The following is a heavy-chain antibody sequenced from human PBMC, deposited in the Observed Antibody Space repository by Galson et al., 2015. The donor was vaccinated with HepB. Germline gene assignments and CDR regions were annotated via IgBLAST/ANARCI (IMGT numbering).Heavy chain of an antibody. J-gene: IGHJ6*02. CDR1: GFTFSSYG. CDR3: AKDLRQEYCSGGSCYLYSYYYGMDV. Sequence: SLRLSCAASGFTFSSYGMHWVRQAPGKGLEWVAFIRYDGSNKYYADSVKGRFTISRDNSKNTLYLQMNSLRAEDTAVYYCAKDLRQEYCSGGSCYLYSYYYGMDVWGQGTTVTVSS. CDR2: IRYDGSNK. V-gene: IGHV3-30*02. D-gene: IGHD2-15*01.